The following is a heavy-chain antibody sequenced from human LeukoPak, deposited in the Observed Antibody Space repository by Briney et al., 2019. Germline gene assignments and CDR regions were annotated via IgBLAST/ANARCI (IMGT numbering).Heavy chain of an antibody. CDR2: ISAYNGNT. CDR1: GYTFTSYG. J-gene: IGHJ5*02. D-gene: IGHD3-3*01. CDR3: ARIYYLSYYGFYPFDP. V-gene: IGHV1-18*01. Sequence: ASVKVSCKASGYTFTSYGISWVRQAPGQGLEWMGWISAYNGNTNYAQKLQGRVTMTTDTSTSTAYMELRSLRSDDTAVYYCARIYYLSYYGFYPFDPWGQGTLVTVSS.